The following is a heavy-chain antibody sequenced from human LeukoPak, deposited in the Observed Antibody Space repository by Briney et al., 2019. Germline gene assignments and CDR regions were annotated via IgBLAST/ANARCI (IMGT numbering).Heavy chain of an antibody. CDR1: GFSISRGSY. Sequence: SETLSLTCAVSGFSISRGSYWGWIRQPPGKGLEWIGNFYHGGSTYYNPSLKSRITISVDTSKNQFSLKLTSVTAADTSVYFCAEAVPVAVPRDTWFDPWGQGTLVTVSS. V-gene: IGHV4-38-2*01. D-gene: IGHD5-18*01. J-gene: IGHJ5*02. CDR2: FYHGGST. CDR3: AEAVPVAVPRDTWFDP.